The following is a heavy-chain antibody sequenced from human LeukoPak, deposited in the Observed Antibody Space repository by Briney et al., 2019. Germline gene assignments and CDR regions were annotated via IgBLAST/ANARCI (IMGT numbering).Heavy chain of an antibody. CDR3: AKDDDYSNYYYFDY. CDR1: GFTFINYA. J-gene: IGHJ4*02. Sequence: PGGSLRLSCAASGFTFINYAMSWVRQAPGKGLEWVSAISGSGAGTYYADSVKGRFTISRDNSKNTLYLQMTSLRAEDTAIYYCAKDDDYSNYYYFDYWGQGTLATVSS. V-gene: IGHV3-23*01. CDR2: ISGSGAGT. D-gene: IGHD4-11*01.